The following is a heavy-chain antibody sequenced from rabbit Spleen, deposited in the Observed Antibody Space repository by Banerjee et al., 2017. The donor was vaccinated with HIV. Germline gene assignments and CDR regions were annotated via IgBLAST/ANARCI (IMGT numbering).Heavy chain of an antibody. D-gene: IGHD1-1*01. CDR2: IATGSGST. CDR1: GFTLSSHW. Sequence: QEQLVESGGGLVKPGASLTLTCTASGFTLSSHWMCWVRQAPGKGLEWIGCIATGSGSTYYASWAKGQFTISKTSSTTVTLQMTSLTAADTATYFCARDSSSSFSSYGMDLWGQGNLVTVS. V-gene: IGHV1S45*01. CDR3: ARDSSSSFSSYGMDL. J-gene: IGHJ6*01.